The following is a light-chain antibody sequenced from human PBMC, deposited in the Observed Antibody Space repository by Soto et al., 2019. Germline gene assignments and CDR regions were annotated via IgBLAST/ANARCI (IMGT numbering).Light chain of an antibody. CDR3: QQYNNWLLFT. V-gene: IGKV3-15*01. Sequence: EIVMTQSPATLSVSPGERATLSCRASQSVSSNLAWYQQKPGQAPRLLIYGASTRATGIPARFSDSGSGTEFTPTISSLQSEDFAVYYCQQYNNWLLFTFGPGTKVDIK. CDR2: GAS. J-gene: IGKJ3*01. CDR1: QSVSSN.